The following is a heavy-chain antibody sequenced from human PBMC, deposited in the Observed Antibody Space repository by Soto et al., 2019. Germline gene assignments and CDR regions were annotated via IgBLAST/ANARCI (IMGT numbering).Heavy chain of an antibody. CDR2: INSNSGGT. D-gene: IGHD2-21*02. Sequence: ASVNVCCKASGYTFTEYYMHWVRQAPGQGLEWMVWINSNSGGTNYAQKFQGRVTMTRDTSITTVYMELRRLRSDDTAVYYCARDSPSLAYCGGDCYSIDYWGQGTLVTVS. J-gene: IGHJ4*02. V-gene: IGHV1-2*02. CDR1: GYTFTEYY. CDR3: ARDSPSLAYCGGDCYSIDY.